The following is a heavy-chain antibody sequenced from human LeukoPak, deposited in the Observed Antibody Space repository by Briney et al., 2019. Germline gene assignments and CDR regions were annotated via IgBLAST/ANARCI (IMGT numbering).Heavy chain of an antibody. CDR1: GGSINSYY. V-gene: IGHV4-59*01. CDR2: IYSSGST. CDR3: ARGYSYYFDY. D-gene: IGHD5-18*01. Sequence: SETLSLTCTVSGGSINSYYWSWIRQPPGKGLEWIGYIYSSGSTNYNPSLKSRVTISVDTSKNQFSLKLSSVTAADTAMYYCARGYSYYFDYWGQGTLVTVSS. J-gene: IGHJ4*02.